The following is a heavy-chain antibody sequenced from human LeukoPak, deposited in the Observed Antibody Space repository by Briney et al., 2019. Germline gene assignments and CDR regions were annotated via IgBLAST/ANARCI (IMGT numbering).Heavy chain of an antibody. Sequence: GGSLSLSCAASGFTFSSYSMNWVRQAPGKGLEWVSSISSSSSYIYYADSVKGRFTISRDNAKNSLYLQMNSLRAEDTAVYYCARGLDYDFWSGYYSSYYYYYMDVWGKGTTVTVSS. CDR2: ISSSSSYI. J-gene: IGHJ6*03. CDR1: GFTFSSYS. CDR3: ARGLDYDFWSGYYSSYYYYYMDV. V-gene: IGHV3-21*01. D-gene: IGHD3-3*01.